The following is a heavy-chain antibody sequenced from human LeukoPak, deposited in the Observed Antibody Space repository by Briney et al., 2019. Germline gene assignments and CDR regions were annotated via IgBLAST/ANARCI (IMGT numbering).Heavy chain of an antibody. CDR3: ASDPEGELEPYFDY. Sequence: ASVKVSCTASGYTFTIYAMHWVRQAPGQRLEWMGWINAGNGNTKYSQKFQGRVSITRDTSASTAYMELSSLRSEHTAVYYCASDPEGELEPYFDYWGQGNLVTVSS. D-gene: IGHD1-1*01. CDR1: GYTFTIYA. V-gene: IGHV1-3*01. J-gene: IGHJ4*02. CDR2: INAGNGNT.